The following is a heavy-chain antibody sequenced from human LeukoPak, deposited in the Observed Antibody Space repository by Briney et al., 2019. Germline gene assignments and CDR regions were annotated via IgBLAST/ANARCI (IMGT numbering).Heavy chain of an antibody. Sequence: GGSLRLSCAASGFTLSSNAMSWVRQAPGKGLEWVSIISGGGDSIFYADSVKGRFTISRDISKNTLYLQMNSLTAEDTAVYYCAKDGYYYDSSGYYYYFDYWGQGTLVTVSS. CDR1: GFTLSSNA. CDR3: AKDGYYYDSSGYYYYFDY. V-gene: IGHV3-23*01. CDR2: ISGGGDSI. J-gene: IGHJ4*02. D-gene: IGHD3-22*01.